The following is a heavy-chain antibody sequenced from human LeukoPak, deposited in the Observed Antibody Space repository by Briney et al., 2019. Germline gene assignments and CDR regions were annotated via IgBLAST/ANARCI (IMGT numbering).Heavy chain of an antibody. CDR3: ARDGD. Sequence: GGSLRLSCAASGFTFSRYAMHWVRQAPGKGLEWVAVISYDGSNKYYADSAKGRFTISRDNAKNSLYLQMNSLRAEDTAVYYCARDGDWGQGTLVTVSS. CDR1: GFTFSRYA. CDR2: ISYDGSNK. J-gene: IGHJ4*02. V-gene: IGHV3-30-3*01.